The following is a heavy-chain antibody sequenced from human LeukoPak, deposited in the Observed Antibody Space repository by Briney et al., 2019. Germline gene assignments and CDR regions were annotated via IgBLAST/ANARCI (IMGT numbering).Heavy chain of an antibody. J-gene: IGHJ4*02. CDR2: FDPEDGET. D-gene: IGHD2-2*01. Sequence: ASVKVSCKVSGYTLTELSMHWVRQAPGKGLEWMGGFDPEDGETICAQKFQGRVTMTEDTSTDTAYMELSSLRSEDTAVYYCATDPGYCSSTSCYDYWGQGTLVTVSS. CDR3: ATDPGYCSSTSCYDY. CDR1: GYTLTELS. V-gene: IGHV1-24*01.